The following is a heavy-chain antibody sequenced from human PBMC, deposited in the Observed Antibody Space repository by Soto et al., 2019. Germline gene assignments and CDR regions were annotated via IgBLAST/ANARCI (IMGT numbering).Heavy chain of an antibody. J-gene: IGHJ5*02. Sequence: ASVKVSCKASGYTFTGYYMHWVRQSPGQGLEWMGWINPNSGGTNYAQKFQGWVTMTRDTSISTAYMELSRLRSDDTAVYYCARDRDPIVGATRRRYSLWFDPWGQGTLVTVSS. D-gene: IGHD1-26*01. CDR3: ARDRDPIVGATRRRYSLWFDP. CDR2: INPNSGGT. V-gene: IGHV1-2*04. CDR1: GYTFTGYY.